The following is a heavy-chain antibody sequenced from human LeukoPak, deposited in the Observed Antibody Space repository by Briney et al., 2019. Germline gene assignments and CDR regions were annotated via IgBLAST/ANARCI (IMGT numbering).Heavy chain of an antibody. CDR3: ARDADYGDYGDPFDI. V-gene: IGHV1-2*02. Sequence: ASVKVSCKASGYTFTGYYMDWVRQAPGQGLEWMGWINPNSGDTNYAQKFQGRVTMTRDTSISTVYMELSRLRSDDTAVYYCARDADYGDYGDPFDIWGQGTMVTVSS. CDR2: INPNSGDT. D-gene: IGHD4-17*01. J-gene: IGHJ3*02. CDR1: GYTFTGYY.